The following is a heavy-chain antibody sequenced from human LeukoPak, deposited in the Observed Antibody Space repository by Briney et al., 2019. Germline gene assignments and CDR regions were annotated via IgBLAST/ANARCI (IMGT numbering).Heavy chain of an antibody. CDR3: ARGDPTVTTKQNFDY. Sequence: PGGSLRLSCAAPGFSFSNYDMHWVRQAPGKGLEWVAVIWYDGSNKYYADSVKGRFTISRDNSKNTLYLQMNSLRVEDTAVYYCARGDPTVTTKQNFDYWSQGTLVTVSS. V-gene: IGHV3-33*01. CDR2: IWYDGSNK. CDR1: GFSFSNYD. D-gene: IGHD4-17*01. J-gene: IGHJ4*02.